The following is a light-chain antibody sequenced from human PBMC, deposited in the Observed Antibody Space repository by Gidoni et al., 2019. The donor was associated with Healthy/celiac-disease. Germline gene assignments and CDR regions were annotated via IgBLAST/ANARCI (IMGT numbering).Light chain of an antibody. J-gene: IGKJ2*01. CDR3: QQYYSTPYT. CDR1: QSVLYSSTNKNY. Sequence: DIVMTQSPDSLAVSLGERATINCKSSQSVLYSSTNKNYLAWYQQKPGQPPKLLIYWASTRESGVPDRFSGSGSGTDFTLTISSLQAEDVAAYYCQQYYSTPYTFGQGTKLEIK. CDR2: WAS. V-gene: IGKV4-1*01.